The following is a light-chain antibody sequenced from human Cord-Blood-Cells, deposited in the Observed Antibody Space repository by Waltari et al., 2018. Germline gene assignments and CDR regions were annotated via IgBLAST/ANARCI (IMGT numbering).Light chain of an antibody. CDR3: SSYTSSSTYV. CDR1: SSDVGGSNY. CDR2: DVS. J-gene: IGLJ1*01. V-gene: IGLV2-14*01. Sequence: QSALTQPASVSASPGQSITISCTGTSSDVGGSNYVRWYQQHPGKAPKLMIYDVSNRPSVVSNRFSGSKSGNTASLTISGLQAEDEADYYCSSYTSSSTYVFGTGTKVTVL.